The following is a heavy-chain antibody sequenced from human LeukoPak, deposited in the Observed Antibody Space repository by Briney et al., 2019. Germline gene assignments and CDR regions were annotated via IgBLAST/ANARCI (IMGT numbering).Heavy chain of an antibody. V-gene: IGHV3-30*02. CDR3: AKRVVIRSTDYFYYYIHV. Sequence: PGGSLRLSCAASGFTFSSYGMYWVSQAPSKGLKWVAFIRYDGSNEYYADSVRGRFTISRDNSQSTLYLQMNSLRVEDTAVYYCAKRVVIRSTDYFYYYIHVWGKGTTVTVSS. CDR1: GFTFSSYG. J-gene: IGHJ6*03. D-gene: IGHD3-3*01. CDR2: IRYDGSNE.